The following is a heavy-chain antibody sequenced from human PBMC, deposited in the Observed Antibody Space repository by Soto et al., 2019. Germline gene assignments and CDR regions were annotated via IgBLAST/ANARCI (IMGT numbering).Heavy chain of an antibody. CDR3: ARSWVTGKGGMDV. CDR2: INGYTGNT. D-gene: IGHD3-16*01. Sequence: QVQLVQSGGEVKKPGASVKVSCKASGYTFTSYGFSWVRQAPGQGLEWMGWINGYTGNTHYAQKFQGRVTMTIDTSTSTAYMELWTLISDDTAVYYCARSWVTGKGGMDVWGLGTTVTVSS. V-gene: IGHV1-18*01. J-gene: IGHJ6*02. CDR1: GYTFTSYG.